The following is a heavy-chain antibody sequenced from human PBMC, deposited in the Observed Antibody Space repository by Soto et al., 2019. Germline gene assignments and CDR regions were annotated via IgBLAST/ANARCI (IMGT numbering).Heavy chain of an antibody. CDR3: ARGYCSSTSCQYYFDF. CDR2: INGGNGDT. D-gene: IGHD2-2*01. J-gene: IGHJ4*02. CDR1: GYTFTGYA. Sequence: ASVKVSCKXSGYTFTGYAMHWVRQAPGQRLEWMGWINGGNGDTKYSQKFQGRVTITRDTSASTAYMELTSLGSEDTAVYHCARGYCSSTSCQYYFDFWGQGTLVTVS. V-gene: IGHV1-3*01.